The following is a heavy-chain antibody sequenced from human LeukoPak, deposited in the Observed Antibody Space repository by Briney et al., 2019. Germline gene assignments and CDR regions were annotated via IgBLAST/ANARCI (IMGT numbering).Heavy chain of an antibody. CDR3: ARAYGDYGSFDY. CDR1: GFTFSSYS. V-gene: IGHV3-21*01. J-gene: IGHJ4*02. D-gene: IGHD4-17*01. CDR2: ISSSSSYI. Sequence: PGGSLRLSCAASGFTFSSYSMNWVRQAPGKGLEWVSSISSSSSYIYYADSVKGRFTISRDDAKNSLYLQMNSLRAEDTAVYYCARAYGDYGSFDYWGQGTLVTVSS.